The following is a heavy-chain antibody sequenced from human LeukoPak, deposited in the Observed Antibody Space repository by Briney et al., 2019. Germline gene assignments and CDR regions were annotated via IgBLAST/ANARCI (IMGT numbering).Heavy chain of an antibody. CDR1: TYSLPTYG. V-gene: IGHV1-18*01. CDR3: ARPAKGAYFYYYTDV. J-gene: IGHJ6*03. CDR2: ISSYNGNT. Sequence: GASVKVSCKTSTYSLPTYGITWGRQAPGQGLEWMGWISSYNGNTQYAQNFQGRLSLTTDTSTNTAYLELRGLRSNDTAVYFCARPAKGAYFYYYTDVWGQGSTVTVSS.